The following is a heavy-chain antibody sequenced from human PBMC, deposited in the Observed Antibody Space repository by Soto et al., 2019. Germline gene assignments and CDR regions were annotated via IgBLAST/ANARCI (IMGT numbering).Heavy chain of an antibody. CDR2: ISGDGTTT. V-gene: IGHV3-11*01. CDR3: ASDPYYYASGF. Sequence: LRLSCAASGFRFRDHYMTWIRQAPGKGLEWVSKISGDGTTTYYADSVKGRFAVSRDNAENSGYLQMNSLRAEDTAVYYCASDPYYYASGFWGQGTLVTVSS. D-gene: IGHD3-10*01. J-gene: IGHJ4*02. CDR1: GFRFRDHY.